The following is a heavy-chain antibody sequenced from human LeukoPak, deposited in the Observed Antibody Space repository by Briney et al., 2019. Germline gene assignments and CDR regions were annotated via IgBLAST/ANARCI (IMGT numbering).Heavy chain of an antibody. D-gene: IGHD2-15*01. CDR1: GFTVSSNY. CDR3: ARVGRPHPLPCYYGMDV. V-gene: IGHV3-66*01. J-gene: IGHJ6*02. Sequence: GGSLRLSCAASGFTVSSNYMSWVRQAPGKGLEWVSVIYSGGSTYYADSVKGRFTISRDNSKNTLYLQMNSLRAEDTAVYYCARVGRPHPLPCYYGMDVWGQGTTVTVSS. CDR2: IYSGGST.